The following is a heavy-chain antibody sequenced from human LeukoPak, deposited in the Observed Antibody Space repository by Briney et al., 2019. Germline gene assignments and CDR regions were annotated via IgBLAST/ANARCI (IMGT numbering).Heavy chain of an antibody. D-gene: IGHD1-26*01. Sequence: PGGSLRLSCAASGFTFSSYWMSWVRQAPGKGLEWVSVIYSGGNTDHAESVKGRFTISTDNSKNTLFLQMNSLRAEDTAVYYCARGSSSGSYNFDYWGQGTLVTVSS. CDR2: IYSGGNT. V-gene: IGHV3-66*01. CDR1: GFTFSSYW. J-gene: IGHJ4*02. CDR3: ARGSSSGSYNFDY.